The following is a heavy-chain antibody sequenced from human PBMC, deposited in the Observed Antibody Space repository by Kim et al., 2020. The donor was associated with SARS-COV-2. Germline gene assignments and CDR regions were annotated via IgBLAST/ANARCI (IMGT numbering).Heavy chain of an antibody. V-gene: IGHV4-34*01. J-gene: IGHJ2*01. CDR3: ARAGGTGDFYWYFDL. Sequence: PSLKSRVTISVDTSKNQFSLKLSSVTAADTAVYYCARAGGTGDFYWYFDLWGRGTLVTVSS. D-gene: IGHD7-27*01.